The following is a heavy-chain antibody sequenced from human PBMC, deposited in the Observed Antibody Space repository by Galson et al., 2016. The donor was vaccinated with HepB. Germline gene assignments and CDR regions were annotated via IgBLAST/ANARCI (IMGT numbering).Heavy chain of an antibody. CDR1: GGSISSGGYY. J-gene: IGHJ6*02. V-gene: IGHV4-31*01. Sequence: QVQLQESGPGLVKPSQTLSLTCTVSGGSISSGGYYWSWIRQHPGKGLEWIGYINYSGRTYYIPSLKSQVTISVETSKNKFSMKMSSVTAADTGVYYCASAPWELEELEYSYGMDVWGQGTTVTVSS. D-gene: IGHD1-1*01. CDR3: ASAPWELEELEYSYGMDV. CDR2: INYSGRT.